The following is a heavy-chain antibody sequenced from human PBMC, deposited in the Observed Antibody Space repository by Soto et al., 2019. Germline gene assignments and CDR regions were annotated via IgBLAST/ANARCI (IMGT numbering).Heavy chain of an antibody. Sequence: QAQLVQSGTEVKKPGASVKVSCKASGYTFLDFYIHWVRQAPGQGLEWMGFINPSGGGTTYAQQFQGRLTMTRDTSTRTVYMELISLRSEDTAIYYCARDKPFSAGYWGQGTLVT. J-gene: IGHJ4*02. CDR1: GYTFLDFY. V-gene: IGHV1-46*01. D-gene: IGHD3-3*02. CDR2: INPSGGGT. CDR3: ARDKPFSAGY.